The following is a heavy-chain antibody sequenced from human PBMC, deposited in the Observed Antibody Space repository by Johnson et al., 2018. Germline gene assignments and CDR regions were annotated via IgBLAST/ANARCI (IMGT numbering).Heavy chain of an antibody. V-gene: IGHV3-30*18. Sequence: VQLVESGGGVVQPGRSLRLSCAASGFTFSSYGMHWVRQAPGKGLEWVAVISYDGSNKYYADSVKGRFTISRDNSKNTLSLQMNSLRAEDTAVYYCAKDIWRTAPPASWYFQHWGQGTLVTVSS. D-gene: IGHD1-1*01. CDR2: ISYDGSNK. CDR3: AKDIWRTAPPASWYFQH. J-gene: IGHJ1*01. CDR1: GFTFSSYG.